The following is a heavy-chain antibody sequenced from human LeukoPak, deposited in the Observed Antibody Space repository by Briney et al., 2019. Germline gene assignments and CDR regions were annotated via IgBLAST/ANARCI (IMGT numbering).Heavy chain of an antibody. CDR1: GYTFTGYY. J-gene: IGHJ5*02. D-gene: IGHD2-2*01. Sequence: ASVKVSCKASGYTFTGYYMHWVRQAPGQGLEWMGWINPDSGGTNYAQKFQGRVTMTRDTSISTAYMELSRLRSDDTAVYYCAREGYCSSTSCFNWFDPWGQGTLVTVSS. CDR3: AREGYCSSTSCFNWFDP. V-gene: IGHV1-2*02. CDR2: INPDSGGT.